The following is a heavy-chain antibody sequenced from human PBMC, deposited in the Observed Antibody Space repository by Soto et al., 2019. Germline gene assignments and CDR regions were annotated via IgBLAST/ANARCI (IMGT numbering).Heavy chain of an antibody. D-gene: IGHD2-15*01. V-gene: IGHV1-69*01. Sequence: QVQLVQSGAEVQKPGSSVKVSCKASAVTFSSYAISWVRQAPGQGREWMGGIIPIFGTANYAQKFQGRVTITAAESTSTAYMELSSLRSEDTAVYYCARGVEVGAANDAFDIWGQGTMVTVSS. CDR1: AVTFSSYA. CDR2: IIPIFGTA. CDR3: ARGVEVGAANDAFDI. J-gene: IGHJ3*02.